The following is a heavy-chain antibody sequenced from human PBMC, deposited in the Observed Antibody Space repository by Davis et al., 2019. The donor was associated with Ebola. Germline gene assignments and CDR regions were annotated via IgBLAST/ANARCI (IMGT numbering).Heavy chain of an antibody. Sequence: GRSLRPSCAASGPTLSGSAMHWVRQASGKGLEWVGRIRSKANSYATAYAASVKGRFTISRDDSKNTAYLQMNSLKTEDTAVYYCTTTTSYFDYWGQGTLVTVSS. CDR2: IRSKANSYAT. V-gene: IGHV3-73*01. J-gene: IGHJ4*02. CDR3: TTTTSYFDY. D-gene: IGHD1-14*01. CDR1: GPTLSGSA.